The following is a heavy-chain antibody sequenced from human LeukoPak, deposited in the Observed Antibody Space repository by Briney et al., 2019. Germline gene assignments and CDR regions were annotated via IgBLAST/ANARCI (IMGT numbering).Heavy chain of an antibody. D-gene: IGHD6-13*01. CDR3: ARGVEDSSSWSYYYYYMDV. CDR1: GYTFTSYD. V-gene: IGHV1-8*01. Sequence: LWAPVKVSCKASGYTFTSYDINWVRQATGQGLEWMGWMNPNSGNTGYAQKFQGRVTMTRNTSISTAYMELSSLRSEDTAVYYCARGVEDSSSWSYYYYYMDVWGKGTTVTVSS. J-gene: IGHJ6*03. CDR2: MNPNSGNT.